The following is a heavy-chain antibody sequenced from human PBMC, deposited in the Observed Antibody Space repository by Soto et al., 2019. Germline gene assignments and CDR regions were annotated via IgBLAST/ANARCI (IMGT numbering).Heavy chain of an antibody. J-gene: IGHJ6*02. CDR1: GDTFTNYD. V-gene: IGHV1-8*01. CDR2: MNPNSGNT. Sequence: QVQLVQSGAEVKKPGASVKVSCKASGDTFTNYDINWVRQATGQGLEWMGRMNPNSGNTGYAQKFQGRVTMTRNTSITTAYMELSNMRSEDQAVYYCARGRNGMDVWGQGTTVTVSS. CDR3: ARGRNGMDV.